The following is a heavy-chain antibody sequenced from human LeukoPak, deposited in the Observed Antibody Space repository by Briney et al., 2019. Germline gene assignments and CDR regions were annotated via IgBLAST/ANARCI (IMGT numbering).Heavy chain of an antibody. CDR3: AKFGDYYDSSGYPD. Sequence: GSLRLSCAASGFTFSSYAMSWVRQAPGKGLEWVSAISGSGGNTYYADSVKGRFTISRDNSKNTLYLQMNSLRAEDTAVYYCAKFGDYYDSSGYPDWGQGTLVTVSS. J-gene: IGHJ4*02. V-gene: IGHV3-23*01. CDR2: ISGSGGNT. D-gene: IGHD3-22*01. CDR1: GFTFSSYA.